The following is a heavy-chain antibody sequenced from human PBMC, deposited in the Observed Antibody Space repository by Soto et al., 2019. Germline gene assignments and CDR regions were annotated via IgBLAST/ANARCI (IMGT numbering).Heavy chain of an antibody. D-gene: IGHD3-10*01. CDR2: IGTAGDT. V-gene: IGHV3-13*01. J-gene: IGHJ4*02. CDR3: ASGLYYYGSGSYYRGSF. CDR1: GFTFSSYD. Sequence: GGSLRLSCAASGFTFSSYDMHWVRQATGKGLEWVSAIGTAGDTYYPGSVKGRFTISRENAKNSLYLQMNSLRAEDTAVYYCASGLYYYGSGSYYRGSFWGQGTLVTVSS.